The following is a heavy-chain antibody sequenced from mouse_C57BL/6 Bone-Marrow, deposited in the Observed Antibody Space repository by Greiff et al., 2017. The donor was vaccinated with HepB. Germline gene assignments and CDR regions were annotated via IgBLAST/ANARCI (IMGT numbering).Heavy chain of an antibody. V-gene: IGHV1-54*01. Sequence: VQLQQSGAELVRPGTSVKVSCKASGYAFTNYLIEWVKQRPGQGLEWIGVINPGSGGTNYNEKFKGKATLTADKSSSTAYMQLSSLTSEDSAVYFFARGLAYWGQGTLVTVSA. J-gene: IGHJ3*01. CDR2: INPGSGGT. CDR3: ARGLAY. CDR1: GYAFTNYL.